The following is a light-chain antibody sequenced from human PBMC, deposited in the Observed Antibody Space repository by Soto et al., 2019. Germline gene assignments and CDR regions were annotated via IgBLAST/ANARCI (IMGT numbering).Light chain of an antibody. Sequence: EIVLTQSPATLSLSPGETATLFCRASQSVGSYLAWYQQKPGQAPRLLIYGISERATGIPARFSGSGSGTDFSLTISSLEPEDSAVYYCHQRQSWPRTFGQGTKVDIK. V-gene: IGKV3-11*01. CDR2: GIS. J-gene: IGKJ1*01. CDR1: QSVGSY. CDR3: HQRQSWPRT.